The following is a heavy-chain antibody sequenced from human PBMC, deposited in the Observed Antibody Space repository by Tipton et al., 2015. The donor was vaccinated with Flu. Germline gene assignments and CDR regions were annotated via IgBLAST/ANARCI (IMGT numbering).Heavy chain of an antibody. J-gene: IGHJ5*02. D-gene: IGHD6-19*01. V-gene: IGHV4-59*01. CDR1: GGSISSYY. Sequence: TLSLTCTVSGGSISSYYWSWIRQPPGKGLEWIGYIYYSGSTNYNPSLKSRVTISVDTSKNQFSLKLSSVTAADTAVYYCARGGSGWYRNWFDPWGQGTLVTVSS. CDR3: ARGGSGWYRNWFDP. CDR2: IYYSGST.